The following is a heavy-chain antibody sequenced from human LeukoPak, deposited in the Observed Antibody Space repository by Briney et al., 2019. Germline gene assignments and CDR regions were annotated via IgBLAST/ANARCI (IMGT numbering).Heavy chain of an antibody. V-gene: IGHV3-48*03. CDR1: GFTFSSYE. CDR2: ISSSGSTI. J-gene: IGHJ6*02. D-gene: IGHD3-10*01. Sequence: GGSLRPSCAASGFTFSSYEMNWVRQAPGKGLEWVSYISSSGSTIYYADSVKGRFTISRDNAKNSLYLQMNSLRAEDTAVYYCARDSITMVRGVIHYYYGMDVWGQGTTVTVSS. CDR3: ARDSITMVRGVIHYYYGMDV.